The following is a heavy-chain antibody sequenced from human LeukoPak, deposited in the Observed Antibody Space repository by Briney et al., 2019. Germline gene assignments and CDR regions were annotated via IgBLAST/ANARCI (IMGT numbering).Heavy chain of an antibody. CDR2: IYSNEAT. Sequence: PSETLSLTCTVSGGSISSYWSWIRQPPGKGLEWIGYIYSNEATEYKPSLKNRVTISADTSKNQFSLKLTSVTAADTAIYYCARRNDFHIWGQGTMVTVSS. J-gene: IGHJ3*02. CDR1: GGSISSY. V-gene: IGHV4-4*08. CDR3: ARRNDFHI.